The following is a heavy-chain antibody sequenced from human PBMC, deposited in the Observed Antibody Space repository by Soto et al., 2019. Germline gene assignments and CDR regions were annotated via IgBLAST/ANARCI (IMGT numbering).Heavy chain of an antibody. V-gene: IGHV4-59*08. CDR1: GGSISSYY. D-gene: IGHD3-10*01. CDR2: IYNSGST. Sequence: SETLSLTCTVSGGSISSYYWTWVRQPPGKGLEWIGFIYNSGSTHYNPSLRSRVTISVDTSKNQFSLKLRSVTAADTAVYYCASMGYHYGSGSYPLDYWGQGTLVTVS. J-gene: IGHJ4*02. CDR3: ASMGYHYGSGSYPLDY.